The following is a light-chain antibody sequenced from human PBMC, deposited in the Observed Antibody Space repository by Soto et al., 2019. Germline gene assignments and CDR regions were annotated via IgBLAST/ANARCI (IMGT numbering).Light chain of an antibody. CDR3: QQLDSYPIT. CDR1: QGISSF. Sequence: DIQLTQSPSFLSASVGDRVTITCRASQGISSFLAWYQEKPGEAPKLLIYDASTLQSGVPSRFSGSGSGTEFTLTISSLQPEDFATYYCQQLDSYPITFGQGTRLEMK. J-gene: IGKJ5*01. CDR2: DAS. V-gene: IGKV1-9*01.